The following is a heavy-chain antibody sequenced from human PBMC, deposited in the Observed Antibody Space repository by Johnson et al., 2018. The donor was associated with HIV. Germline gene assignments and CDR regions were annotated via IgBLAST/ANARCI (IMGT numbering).Heavy chain of an antibody. J-gene: IGHJ3*02. CDR2: IWYDGSNK. CDR3: ARAVARGQWLANGYI. Sequence: QVQLVESGGGVVQPGRSLRLSCAASGFTFGSYGMHWVRQAPGKGLEWVAVIWYDGSNKYYADSVKGRFSISRDNSKNTLYLQMNSLRAEDTAVYYCARAVARGQWLANGYIWGQGTMVTVSS. V-gene: IGHV3-33*01. CDR1: GFTFGSYG. D-gene: IGHD6-19*01.